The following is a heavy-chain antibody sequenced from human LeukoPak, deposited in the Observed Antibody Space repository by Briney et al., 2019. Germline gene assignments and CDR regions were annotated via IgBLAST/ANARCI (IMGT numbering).Heavy chain of an antibody. CDR3: ARGGGIAAAEDY. V-gene: IGHV4-34*01. J-gene: IGHJ4*02. CDR2: INHSGST. D-gene: IGHD6-13*01. Sequence: ASETLSLTCAVYGGSFSGYYWSWIRQPPGKGLEWIGEINHSGSTNHNPSLKSRVTISVDTSKNQFSLKLSSVTAADTAVYYCARGGGIAAAEDYWGQGTLVTVSS. CDR1: GGSFSGYY.